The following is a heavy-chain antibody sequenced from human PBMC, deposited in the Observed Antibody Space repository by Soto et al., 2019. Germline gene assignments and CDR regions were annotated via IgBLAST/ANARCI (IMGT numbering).Heavy chain of an antibody. CDR1: GFTFSSYA. J-gene: IGHJ4*02. CDR3: ARDGQYSYGTFDY. D-gene: IGHD5-18*01. CDR2: ISYDGSNK. Sequence: QVQLVESGGGVVQPGRSLRLSCAASGFTFSSYAMHWVRQAPGKGLEWVAVISYDGSNKYYADSVKGRFTISRDNSKNTLYLQMNSLRAEDMAVYYCARDGQYSYGTFDYWGQGTLVTVSS. V-gene: IGHV3-30-3*01.